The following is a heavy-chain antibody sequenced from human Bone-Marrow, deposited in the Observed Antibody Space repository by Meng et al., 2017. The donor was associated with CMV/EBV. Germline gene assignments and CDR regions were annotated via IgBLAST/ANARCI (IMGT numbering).Heavy chain of an antibody. Sequence: SETLSLTCTVSGGSISSSSYYWGWIRQPPGKGLEWIGTIYYSGSAYYNPSLKSRVTISVDTSKNQFSLKLSSVTAADTAVYYCARDYYGSGSNRGFDYWGQGTLVTVSS. D-gene: IGHD3-10*01. CDR2: IYYSGSA. V-gene: IGHV4-39*07. CDR3: ARDYYGSGSNRGFDY. CDR1: GGSISSSSYY. J-gene: IGHJ4*02.